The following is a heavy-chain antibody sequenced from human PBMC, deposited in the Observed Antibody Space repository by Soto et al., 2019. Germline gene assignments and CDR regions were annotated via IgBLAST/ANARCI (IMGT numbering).Heavy chain of an antibody. J-gene: IGHJ5*02. Sequence: GGCLRLSCAASGFTFSSYPMHWVRQAPGKGPEWVAVISVNGNNIHYGDSVKGRFTISRDNSKNTLYLQMSSLRVEDTAVYYCARSHSSSWHWFDPWGQGTLVTVSS. D-gene: IGHD6-13*01. V-gene: IGHV3-30-3*01. CDR3: ARSHSSSWHWFDP. CDR2: ISVNGNNI. CDR1: GFTFSSYP.